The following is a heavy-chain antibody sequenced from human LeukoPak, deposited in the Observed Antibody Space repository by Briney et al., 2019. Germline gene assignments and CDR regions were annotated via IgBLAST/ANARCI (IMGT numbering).Heavy chain of an antibody. D-gene: IGHD3-10*01. CDR2: ISSNGGST. J-gene: IGHJ4*02. Sequence: GGSLRLSCSASGFSFSSFAMHWVRQAPGKGLEYVSAISSNGGSTYYADSVKSRFTISRDNSKNTLYLQMSSLRAEDTAVYYCVKDWRYYGSGSYDPLDYWGQGTLVTVSS. CDR1: GFSFSSFA. CDR3: VKDWRYYGSGSYDPLDY. V-gene: IGHV3-64D*06.